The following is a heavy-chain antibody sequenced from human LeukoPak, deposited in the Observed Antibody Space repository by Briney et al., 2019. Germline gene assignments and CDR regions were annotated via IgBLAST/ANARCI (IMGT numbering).Heavy chain of an antibody. CDR3: ARHHDILTGADFDY. V-gene: IGHV4-59*08. CDR2: IYYSGST. J-gene: IGHJ4*02. Sequence: SETLSLTCTVSGGSISSYYWSWIRQPPGKGLEWIGYIYYSGSTNYNPSLKSRVTISVDTSKNQFSLKLSSVTAADTAVYYCARHHDILTGADFDYWGQGTLVTVSS. CDR1: GGSISSYY. D-gene: IGHD3-9*01.